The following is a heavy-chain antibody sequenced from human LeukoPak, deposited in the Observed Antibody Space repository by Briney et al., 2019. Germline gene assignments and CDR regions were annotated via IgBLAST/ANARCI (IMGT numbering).Heavy chain of an antibody. V-gene: IGHV3-23*01. Sequence: GGSLRLSCAASGFTFSSYAMSWVRQAPGKGLEWVSAISGSGGSTYYADSVKGRFTISRDNSKNTLYLQMNSLRAEDTAVYYCAKEECSGSPYYYYYYGMDVWGQGATVTVSS. CDR1: GFTFSSYA. J-gene: IGHJ6*02. D-gene: IGHD6-25*01. CDR2: ISGSGGST. CDR3: AKEECSGSPYYYYYYGMDV.